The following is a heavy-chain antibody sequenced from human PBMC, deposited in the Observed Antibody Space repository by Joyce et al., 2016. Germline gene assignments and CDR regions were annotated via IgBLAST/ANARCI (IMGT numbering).Heavy chain of an antibody. CDR3: ARDRFLEWFNWFDP. CDR1: GFTFSSYG. D-gene: IGHD3-3*01. CDR2: ISSSSIYI. Sequence: EVQLVESGGGLVKPGGSLRLSCVASGFTFSSYGMHWVRQAPGKGLEWVSSISSSSIYIYYADSVKGRFTVSRDNAKNSLYLQMNSLRAEDTAVYYCARDRFLEWFNWFDPWGQGTLVTVSS. V-gene: IGHV3-21*02. J-gene: IGHJ5*02.